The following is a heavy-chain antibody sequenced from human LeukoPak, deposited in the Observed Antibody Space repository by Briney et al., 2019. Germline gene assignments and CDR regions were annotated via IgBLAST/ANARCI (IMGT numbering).Heavy chain of an antibody. CDR1: GYTFTSYG. CDR3: ARLLGYCSGGSCYGDY. V-gene: IGHV1-18*04. Sequence: VKVSCTASGYTFTSYGISWVRQAPGQGLEWMGWISAYNGNTNYAQKLQGRVTMTTDTSTSTAYMELRSLRSDDTAVYYCARLLGYCSGGSCYGDYWGQGTLVTVSS. CDR2: ISAYNGNT. J-gene: IGHJ4*02. D-gene: IGHD2-15*01.